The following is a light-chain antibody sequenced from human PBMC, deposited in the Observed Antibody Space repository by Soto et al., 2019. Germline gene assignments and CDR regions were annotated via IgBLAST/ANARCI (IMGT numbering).Light chain of an antibody. V-gene: IGKV2-28*01. CDR2: LGS. Sequence: DIVMTQSPLSLPVTPGEPASISCRSSQSLLHSNGYNYLYWFLQKPGQSPQLLIYLGSYRASGVPDRFSGSGSGTDFTLKVSRVEAEDVGVYYCMQALQTPPTFGQGTKLEIK. CDR1: QSLLHSNGYNY. CDR3: MQALQTPPT. J-gene: IGKJ2*01.